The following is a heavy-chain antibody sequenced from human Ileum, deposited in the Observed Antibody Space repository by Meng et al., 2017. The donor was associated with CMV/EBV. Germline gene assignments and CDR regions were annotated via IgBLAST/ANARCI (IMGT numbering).Heavy chain of an antibody. CDR1: GFTFSSYG. CDR2: IWYDGSNK. V-gene: IGHV3-33*06. D-gene: IGHD3-10*01. Sequence: GGSLRLSCAASGFTFSSYGMHWVRQAPGKGLEWVAVIWYDGSNKYYADSVKGRFTISRDNSKNTLYLQMNSLRAEDTAVYYCAKGMVRGVTKRYGMDVWGQGTTVTVSS. J-gene: IGHJ6*02. CDR3: AKGMVRGVTKRYGMDV.